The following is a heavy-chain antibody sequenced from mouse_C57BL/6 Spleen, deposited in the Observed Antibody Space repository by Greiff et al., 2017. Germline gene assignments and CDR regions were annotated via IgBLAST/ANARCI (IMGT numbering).Heavy chain of an antibody. V-gene: IGHV3-1*01. CDR2: ISYSGST. J-gene: IGHJ1*03. CDR3: ARDSALITTSWYFDV. D-gene: IGHD1-1*01. Sequence: EVKLMESGPGMVKPSQSLSLTCTVTGYSITSGYDWHWIRHFPGNKLEWMGYISYSGSTNYNPSLKSRISLTHDTSKNHFFLKLNSVTTEDTATYYCARDSALITTSWYFDVWGTGTTVTVSS. CDR1: GYSITSGYD.